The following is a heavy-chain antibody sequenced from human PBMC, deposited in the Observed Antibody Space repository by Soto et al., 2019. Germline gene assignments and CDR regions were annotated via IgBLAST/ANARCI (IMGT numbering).Heavy chain of an antibody. Sequence: ESGGGVVQPGRSLRLSCAASGFTFSSYAMHWVRQAPGKGLEWVAVISYDGSNKYYADSVKGRFTISRDNSKNTLYLQMNSLRAEDTAVYYCARDHDFRTNHYGMDVWGQGTTVTVSS. V-gene: IGHV3-30-3*01. CDR3: ARDHDFRTNHYGMDV. J-gene: IGHJ6*02. CDR2: ISYDGSNK. CDR1: GFTFSSYA. D-gene: IGHD4-4*01.